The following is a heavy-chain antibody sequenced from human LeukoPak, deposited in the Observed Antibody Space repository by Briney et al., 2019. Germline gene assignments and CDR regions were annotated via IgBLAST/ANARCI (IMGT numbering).Heavy chain of an antibody. J-gene: IGHJ6*02. D-gene: IGHD3-3*01. V-gene: IGHV4-59*01. CDR2: IYYSGST. CDR3: ARVMDFWSGLYYYYGMDV. CDR1: GGSISSYY. Sequence: PSETLSLTCTVSGGSISSYYWSWIRQPPGKGLEWIGYIYYSGSTNYNPSLKSRVTISVDTSKNQFSLKLSSVTAADTAVYYCARVMDFWSGLYYYYGMDVWGQGTTVTVSS.